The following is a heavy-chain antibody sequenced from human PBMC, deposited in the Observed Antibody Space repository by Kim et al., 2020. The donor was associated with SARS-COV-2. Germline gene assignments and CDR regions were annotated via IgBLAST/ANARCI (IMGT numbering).Heavy chain of an antibody. J-gene: IGHJ4*02. CDR1: GFTFSNAW. CDR3: TTLDYGDYYGQPSHIDY. Sequence: GGSLRLSCAASGFTFSNAWMSWVRQAPGKGLEWVGRIKSKTDGGTTDYAAPVKGRFTISRDDSKNTLYLQMNSLKTEDTAVYYCTTLDYGDYYGQPSHIDYWGQGTLVTVSS. V-gene: IGHV3-15*01. D-gene: IGHD4-17*01. CDR2: IKSKTDGGTT.